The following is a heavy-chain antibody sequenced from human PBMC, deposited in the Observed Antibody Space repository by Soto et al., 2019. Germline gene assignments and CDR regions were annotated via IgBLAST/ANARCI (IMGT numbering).Heavy chain of an antibody. CDR2: INPNSGGT. Sequence: SLKVSWKSFGYAFTGYLIGWVRNDTGQGLEWMGWINPNSGGTNYAQKFQGWVTMTRDTSISTAYMELSRLRSDDTAVYYCARGTTVGRQELSSTRRKHNWFDPWGQGTLVT. D-gene: IGHD2-2*01. J-gene: IGHJ5*02. CDR1: GYAFTGYL. V-gene: IGHV1-2*04. CDR3: ARGTTVGRQELSSTRRKHNWFDP.